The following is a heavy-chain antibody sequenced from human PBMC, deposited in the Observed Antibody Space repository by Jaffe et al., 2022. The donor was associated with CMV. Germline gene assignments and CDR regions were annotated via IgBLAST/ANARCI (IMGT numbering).Heavy chain of an antibody. D-gene: IGHD3-9*01. CDR1: GFTFSDHY. CDR3: VRGSSSNDWLSSDWFDS. V-gene: IGHV3-72*01. CDR2: IRSKAYGHTT. Sequence: EVQLVESGGGLVQPGGSLRLSCAASGFTFSDHYMDWVRQAPGKGLEWVGRIRSKAYGHTTEYATSVQDRFTVSRDDAQESLYLQMNSLKTEDTAVYYCVRGSSSNDWLSSDWFDSWGQGTLVTVSS. J-gene: IGHJ5*01.